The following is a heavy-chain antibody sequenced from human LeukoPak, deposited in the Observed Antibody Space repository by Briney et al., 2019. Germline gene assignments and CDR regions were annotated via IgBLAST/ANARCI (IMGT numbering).Heavy chain of an antibody. CDR2: IYYSGST. Sequence: SETLSLTCTVSGGSISSYYWSWIRQPPGKGLEWIGYIYYSGSTNYNPFLKSRVTISLDTSKNQFSLKLSSVPAADPGVYYCARVWGSSGWYGNNWFDPWGQGTLVTVSS. V-gene: IGHV4-59*12. CDR1: GGSISSYY. CDR3: ARVWGSSGWYGNNWFDP. D-gene: IGHD6-19*01. J-gene: IGHJ5*02.